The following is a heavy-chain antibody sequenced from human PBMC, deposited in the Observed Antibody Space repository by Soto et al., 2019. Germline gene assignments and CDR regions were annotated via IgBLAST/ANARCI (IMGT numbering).Heavy chain of an antibody. V-gene: IGHV3-30*18. CDR3: AKVAGSYGDYAFDY. Sequence: QVQLVESGGGVVQPGRSLRLSCAASGFTFSSYGMHWVRQAPGRGLEWVAAISYNGLNKYYADSVKSRFTISRDNSKNTLYLQMNSLRAEDTAVFYCAKVAGSYGDYAFDYWGQGTLVTVSS. J-gene: IGHJ4*02. CDR2: ISYNGLNK. D-gene: IGHD4-17*01. CDR1: GFTFSSYG.